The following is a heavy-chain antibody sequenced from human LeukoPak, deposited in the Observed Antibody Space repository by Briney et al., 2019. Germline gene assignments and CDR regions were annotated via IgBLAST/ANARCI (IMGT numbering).Heavy chain of an antibody. CDR1: GGSISSYY. CDR3: AMTSNYCGGDCYLEAGFDY. CDR2: IYYSGST. J-gene: IGHJ4*02. Sequence: SETLSLTCTVSGGSISSYYWSWIRQPPGKGLEWIGYIYYSGSTNYNPSLKSRVTISVDTSKNQFSLKLSSVTAADTAVYYCAMTSNYCGGDCYLEAGFDYWGQGTLVTVSS. V-gene: IGHV4-59*01. D-gene: IGHD2-21*02.